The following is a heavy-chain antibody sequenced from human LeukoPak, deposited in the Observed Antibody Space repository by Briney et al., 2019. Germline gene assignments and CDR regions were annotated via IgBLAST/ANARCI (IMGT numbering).Heavy chain of an antibody. V-gene: IGHV4-4*07. CDR3: ATGDHSFAN. Sequence: SETLSLTCSVSGASLTIYYWNWIRQPAGKGLEWIGRYASGTTAHNPSLKSQFTMSIDTSKNQISMKLTSVTAADTAVYYCATGDHSFANWGQGILVTVTP. CDR1: GASLTIYY. CDR2: YASGTT. J-gene: IGHJ4*02. D-gene: IGHD7-27*01.